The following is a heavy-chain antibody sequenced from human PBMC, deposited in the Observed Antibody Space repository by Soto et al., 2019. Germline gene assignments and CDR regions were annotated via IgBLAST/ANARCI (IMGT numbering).Heavy chain of an antibody. V-gene: IGHV3-30*18. CDR3: AKVKGYYYYYGMYV. CDR1: GFTFSSYG. J-gene: IGHJ6*02. CDR2: ISYDGSNK. Sequence: QVQLVESGGGVVQPGRSLRLSCAASGFTFSSYGMHWVRQAPGKGLEWVAVISYDGSNKYYADSVKGRFTISRDNSKNTLYLQMNSLRAEDTAVYYCAKVKGYYYYYGMYVWGQGTTVTVSS.